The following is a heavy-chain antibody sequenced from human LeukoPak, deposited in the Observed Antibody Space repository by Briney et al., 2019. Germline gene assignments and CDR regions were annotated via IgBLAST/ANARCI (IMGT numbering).Heavy chain of an antibody. D-gene: IGHD3-16*02. V-gene: IGHV4-34*01. Sequence: SETLSLTCAVYGGSFSGYYWSWIRQPPGKGLEWIGEINHSGSTNYNPSLKSRVTISVDTSKNQFSLKLSSVTAADTAVYYCARGRLGGLSYDYWGQGTLVTVSS. J-gene: IGHJ4*02. CDR3: ARGRLGGLSYDY. CDR2: INHSGST. CDR1: GGSFSGYY.